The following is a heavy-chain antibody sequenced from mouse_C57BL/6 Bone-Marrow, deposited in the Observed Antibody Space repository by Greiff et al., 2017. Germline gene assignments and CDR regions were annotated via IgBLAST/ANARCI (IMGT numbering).Heavy chain of an antibody. Sequence: PLPQPGAELVKPGASVKMSCKASGYTFTSYWITWVKQRPGQGLEWIGDIYPGSGSTNYNEKFKSKATLTVDTSSSTAYMQLSSLTSEDSAVYYCALNCLVLAYWGQGTLVTVSA. D-gene: IGHD4-1*01. CDR1: GYTFTSYW. J-gene: IGHJ3*01. V-gene: IGHV1-55*01. CDR2: IYPGSGST. CDR3: ALNCLVLAY.